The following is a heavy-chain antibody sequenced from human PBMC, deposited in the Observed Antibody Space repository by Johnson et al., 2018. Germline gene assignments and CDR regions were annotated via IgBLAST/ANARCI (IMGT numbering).Heavy chain of an antibody. D-gene: IGHD2-21*01. Sequence: VRLVQSGGGLVQPGGSLRLSCAASGFTFSDHYMDWVRQAPGKGLEWVGRTRNKAKSYTTEYAATVKGRFTSSRDDSKNSLYLQMNSLKTEDTAVYYCARDRVGHKSMDVWGQGTTVTVSS. V-gene: IGHV3-72*01. CDR3: ARDRVGHKSMDV. CDR1: GFTFSDHY. CDR2: TRNKAKSYTT. J-gene: IGHJ6*02.